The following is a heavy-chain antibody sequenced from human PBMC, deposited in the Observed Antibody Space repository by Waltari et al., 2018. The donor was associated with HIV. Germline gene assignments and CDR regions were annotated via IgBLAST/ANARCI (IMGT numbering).Heavy chain of an antibody. CDR1: GGTFSSYT. CDR2: IIPILGIA. D-gene: IGHD2-8*01. V-gene: IGHV1-69*02. CDR3: VSGTYCTNGVCPKDY. J-gene: IGHJ4*02. Sequence: QVQLVQSGAEVKKPGSSVKVSCKASGGTFSSYTISWVRQAPGQGLEWMGRIIPILGIANHAQKFQGRVTITADKSTSTAYMELSSLRSEDTAVYYCVSGTYCTNGVCPKDYWGQGTMVTVSS.